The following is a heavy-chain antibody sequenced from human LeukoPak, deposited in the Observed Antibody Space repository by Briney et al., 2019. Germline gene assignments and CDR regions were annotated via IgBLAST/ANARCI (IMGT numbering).Heavy chain of an antibody. D-gene: IGHD6-19*01. V-gene: IGHV4-4*07. CDR1: GGFISSYY. CDR3: ARDPYTSGYYASFDP. CDR2: IYTSGST. J-gene: IGHJ5*02. Sequence: SETLSLTCTVSGGFISSYYWSWIRQPAGKGLEWIGHIYTSGSTNYNPSLKSRVTMSVDTSKNRFSLKMWSVTAADTAVYYCARDPYTSGYYASFDPWGQGTLVTVSS.